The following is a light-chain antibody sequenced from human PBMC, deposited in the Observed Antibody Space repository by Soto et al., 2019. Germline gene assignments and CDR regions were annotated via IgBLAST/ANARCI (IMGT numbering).Light chain of an antibody. Sequence: QPVLTQPPSESGTPGQRVTISCSGSRSNIGSNTVNWYQHVPGTAPKLLISSDNQRPSGLPDRFSGSKSGTSASLAISGLQSADESDYYCATWDDSLNGVGFGGGTKLTVL. CDR2: SDN. J-gene: IGLJ2*01. V-gene: IGLV1-44*01. CDR1: RSNIGSNT. CDR3: ATWDDSLNGVG.